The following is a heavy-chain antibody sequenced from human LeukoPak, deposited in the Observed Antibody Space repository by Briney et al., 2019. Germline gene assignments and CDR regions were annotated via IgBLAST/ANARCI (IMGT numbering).Heavy chain of an antibody. CDR1: GFTFSSYA. CDR2: ISGSGGST. J-gene: IGHJ4*02. D-gene: IGHD5-24*01. Sequence: GGSLRLSCAASGFTFSSYAMSWVRQAPGKGLEWVSAISGSGGSTYYADSVKGRFTISRDNSKNTLYLQMNSLRAEDTAVYYCATGRDGSQALYYFDYWGQGTLVTVSS. V-gene: IGHV3-23*01. CDR3: ATGRDGSQALYYFDY.